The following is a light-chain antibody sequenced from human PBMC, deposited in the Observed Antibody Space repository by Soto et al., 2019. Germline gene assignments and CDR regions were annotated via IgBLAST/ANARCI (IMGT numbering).Light chain of an antibody. V-gene: IGKV3-20*01. CDR3: HQRQSWPRT. CDR1: QSVSNNY. J-gene: IGKJ1*01. CDR2: GAS. Sequence: EIVLTQSPGTLSLSPGERATLSCISSQSVSNNYLAWYQQKPGQAPRLLIYGASNRATGIPDRFSGSGSGTDFTLTISSLEPEDFAVYYCHQRQSWPRTFGQGTKVDIK.